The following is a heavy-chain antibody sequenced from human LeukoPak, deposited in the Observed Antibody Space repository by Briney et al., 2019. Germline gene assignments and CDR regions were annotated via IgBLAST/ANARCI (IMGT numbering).Heavy chain of an antibody. CDR3: ARNSIRGRYCTTTNCYDPFDD. CDR1: GGTFSSYA. Sequence: ASVKVSCKASGGTFSSYAISWVRQAPGQGLEWMGGVIPIFGTTNYAQKFQGRVTIIADESTSTAYMDLSSLRSDDTAVYYCARNSIRGRYCTTTNCYDPFDDWGQGTLVTVSS. J-gene: IGHJ4*02. CDR2: VIPIFGTT. D-gene: IGHD2-2*01. V-gene: IGHV1-69*13.